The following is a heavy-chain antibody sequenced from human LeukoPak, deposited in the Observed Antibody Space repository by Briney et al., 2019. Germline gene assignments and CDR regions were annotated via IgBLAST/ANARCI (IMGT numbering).Heavy chain of an antibody. D-gene: IGHD2-15*01. V-gene: IGHV4-39*07. Sequence: PSETLSLTCTVSGGSISSSSYYWGWIRQPPGKGLEWIGSIYYSGSTYYNPSLKSRVTISVDTSKNQFSLKLSSVTAADTAVYYCARAGGYCSGGSCYYWYFDYWGQGTLVTVSS. CDR1: GGSISSSSYY. J-gene: IGHJ4*02. CDR2: IYYSGST. CDR3: ARAGGYCSGGSCYYWYFDY.